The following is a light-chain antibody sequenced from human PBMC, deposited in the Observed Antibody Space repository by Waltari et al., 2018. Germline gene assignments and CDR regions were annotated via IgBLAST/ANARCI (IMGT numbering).Light chain of an antibody. J-gene: IGKJ1*01. CDR3: QQYNNWPPGRT. Sequence: EILLTQSPATLSVSPGERATLSCRASQRVNSNLAWYQRKPGQAPRLLIYGASTRATGVPARFSGSGSGTDFTLTISSLQSEDFAVYYCQQYNNWPPGRTFGQGTKVEI. CDR1: QRVNSN. V-gene: IGKV3-15*01. CDR2: GAS.